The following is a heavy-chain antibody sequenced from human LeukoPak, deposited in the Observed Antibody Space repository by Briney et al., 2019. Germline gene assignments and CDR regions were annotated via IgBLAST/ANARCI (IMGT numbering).Heavy chain of an antibody. Sequence: ASVKVSCKASGGTFISYAISWVRQAPGQGREWMGGIIPIFGTANYAQKFQGRVTITADESTSTAYMELSSLRSEDTAVYYCARSAYYGSGSYYNFGFLDWGQGTLVTVSS. D-gene: IGHD3-10*01. V-gene: IGHV1-69*13. CDR2: IIPIFGTA. CDR1: GGTFISYA. J-gene: IGHJ4*02. CDR3: ARSAYYGSGSYYNFGFLD.